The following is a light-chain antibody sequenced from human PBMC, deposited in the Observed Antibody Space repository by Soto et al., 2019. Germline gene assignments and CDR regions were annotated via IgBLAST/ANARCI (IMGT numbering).Light chain of an antibody. J-gene: IGLJ2*01. V-gene: IGLV2-8*01. Sequence: QSVLTQPPSASGSPGQSVTISCTGTSSDVGGYNYVSWYQQQAGKAPKLMIYEVSKRPSGVPDRFSGSKSGNTASLTVSGLQAEDEAYYYCSSYAGSNNVVFGGGTQLTVL. CDR2: EVS. CDR3: SSYAGSNNVV. CDR1: SSDVGGYNY.